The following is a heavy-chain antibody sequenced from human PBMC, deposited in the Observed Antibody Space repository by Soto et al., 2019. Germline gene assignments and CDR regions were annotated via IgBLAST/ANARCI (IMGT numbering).Heavy chain of an antibody. Sequence: ASVKVSCKASGYTFTSYAMHWVRQAPGQRLEWMGWINAGNGNTKYSQKFQGRVTITRDTSASTAYMELSSLRSEDTAVYYCASSSGWYVWFDPWGQGTLVTVSS. J-gene: IGHJ5*02. V-gene: IGHV1-3*01. CDR3: ASSSGWYVWFDP. CDR1: GYTFTSYA. CDR2: INAGNGNT. D-gene: IGHD6-13*01.